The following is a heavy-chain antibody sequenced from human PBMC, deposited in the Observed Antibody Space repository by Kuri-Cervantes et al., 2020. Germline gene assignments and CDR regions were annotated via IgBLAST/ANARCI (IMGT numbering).Heavy chain of an antibody. J-gene: IGHJ4*02. Sequence: GESLKISCAASGFTFSSYAMHWVRQAPGKGLEWASAISGSGGSTYYADSVKGRFTISRDNSKNTLYLQMNSLRAEDTAVYYCAKDLYRDDFLGVFDYWGQGTLVTVSS. V-gene: IGHV3-23*01. CDR3: AKDLYRDDFLGVFDY. D-gene: IGHD3-3*01. CDR1: GFTFSSYA. CDR2: ISGSGGST.